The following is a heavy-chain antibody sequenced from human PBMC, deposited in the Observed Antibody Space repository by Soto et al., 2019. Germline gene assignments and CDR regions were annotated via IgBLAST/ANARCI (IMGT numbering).Heavy chain of an antibody. CDR2: LYIDDT. CDR1: GYTFSNYG. Sequence: QVQLVQSGAEVKKPGASVKVSCKASGYTFSNYGFSWLRQAPGQGLEWIGWLYIDDTKYAQNLQGRVTMTTDTYTSTIYMELRSLTSDDTAVYYCARDRDWNLDYWGQGTLVTVSS. D-gene: IGHD1-1*01. V-gene: IGHV1-18*01. CDR3: ARDRDWNLDY. J-gene: IGHJ4*02.